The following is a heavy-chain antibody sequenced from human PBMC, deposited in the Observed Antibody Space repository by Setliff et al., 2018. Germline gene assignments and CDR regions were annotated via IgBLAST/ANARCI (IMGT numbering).Heavy chain of an antibody. CDR2: INHSGST. CDR3: ARVPYYYRWDY. CDR1: GGSFSGYY. J-gene: IGHJ4*02. D-gene: IGHD1-26*01. Sequence: SETLSLTCAVYGGSFSGYYWSWIRQPPGKGLEWIGEINHSGSTNYNPSLKSRVTISVDTSKNQFSLKLSSVTAADTAVYYCARVPYYYRWDYWGQGTLVTVSS. V-gene: IGHV4-34*01.